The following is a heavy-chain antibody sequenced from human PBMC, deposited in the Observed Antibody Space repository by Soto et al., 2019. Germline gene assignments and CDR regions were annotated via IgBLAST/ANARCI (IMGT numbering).Heavy chain of an antibody. CDR2: VNGDGSST. D-gene: IGHD2-15*01. Sequence: GGSLRLSCAASGFTFSTYWMHWVRQTPGKGLVWVSRVNGDGSSTAYADSVRGRFTISRDNAKNTLSLEMNSLRDEDTAVYYCAREFGNTILPLDYWGQGTLVTVSS. J-gene: IGHJ4*02. V-gene: IGHV3-74*01. CDR3: AREFGNTILPLDY. CDR1: GFTFSTYW.